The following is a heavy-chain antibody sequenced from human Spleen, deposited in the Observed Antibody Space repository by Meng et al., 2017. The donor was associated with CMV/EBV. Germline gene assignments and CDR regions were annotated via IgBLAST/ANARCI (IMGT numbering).Heavy chain of an antibody. V-gene: IGHV1-69*05. CDR1: FTSYD. D-gene: IGHD2-2*01. CDR2: IIPIFGTA. CDR3: ARHGGYCSSTSCYWGEAFDY. Sequence: FTSYDINWVRQAPGHGLEWMGGIIPIFGTANYAQKFQGRVTITTDESTSTAYMELSSLRSEDTAVYYCARHGGYCSSTSCYWGEAFDYWGQGTLVTVSS. J-gene: IGHJ4*02.